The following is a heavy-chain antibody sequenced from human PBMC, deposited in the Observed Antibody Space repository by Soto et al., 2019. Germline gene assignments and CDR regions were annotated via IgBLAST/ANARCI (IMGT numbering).Heavy chain of an antibody. J-gene: IGHJ4*02. CDR2: VFHSETT. CDR3: ARGGQQFLDY. CDR1: GASISSGGYS. V-gene: IGHV4-30-2*01. Sequence: SETLSLTCAVSGASISSGGYSWSWIRQPPGRGLEWIGYVFHSETTYYNPSLKSRVTMSVDSSKNQFSLKLTSVTAADTAVHYCARGGQQFLDYWGQGTLVTVSS. D-gene: IGHD4-4*01.